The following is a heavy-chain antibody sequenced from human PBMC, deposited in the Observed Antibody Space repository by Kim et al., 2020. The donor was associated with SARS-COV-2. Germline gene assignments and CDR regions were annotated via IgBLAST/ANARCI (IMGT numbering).Heavy chain of an antibody. J-gene: IGHJ6*01. CDR1: GSTFNINA. CDR2: TSSDGNTQ. Sequence: GGSLRLSCAASGSTFNINAIHWVRQAPGKGLEWVGVTSSDGNTQYYGASVKGRFAISRDNSRGTVYLEMNSLIVEDTAVYYCVRPHCTYTRCYLAYY. D-gene: IGHD2-2*01. V-gene: IGHV3-30*07. CDR3: VRPHCTYTRCYLAYY.